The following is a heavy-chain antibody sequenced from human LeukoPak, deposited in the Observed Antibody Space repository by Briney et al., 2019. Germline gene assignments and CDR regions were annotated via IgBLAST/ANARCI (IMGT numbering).Heavy chain of an antibody. CDR3: ARAPTYYDSSGYYLPGAFDI. Sequence: ASVKVSCKASGYTFTSYGISWVRQAPGQGLEWMGWISAYNGNTNYAQKLQGRVTMTTDTSTSTAYMELRSLRSDDTAVYYCARAPTYYDSSGYYLPGAFDIWGQGTVVTVSS. CDR2: ISAYNGNT. V-gene: IGHV1-18*01. J-gene: IGHJ3*02. CDR1: GYTFTSYG. D-gene: IGHD3-22*01.